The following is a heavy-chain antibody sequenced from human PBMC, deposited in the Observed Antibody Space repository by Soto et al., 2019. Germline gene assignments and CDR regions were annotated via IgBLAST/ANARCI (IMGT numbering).Heavy chain of an antibody. J-gene: IGHJ6*02. V-gene: IGHV3-33*01. CDR2: IWYDGGNK. CDR1: GFSFSSYD. Sequence: QEQLVESGGGEVQPGRSLSVSCVASGFSFSSYDMHWVRQAPGKGLQWVAVIWYDGGNKYYVDSVKGRFTISRDNSKNTLFLQMNSLRADDTAVYYCARLRSPGGMDVWGQGTTVTVSS. CDR3: ARLRSPGGMDV.